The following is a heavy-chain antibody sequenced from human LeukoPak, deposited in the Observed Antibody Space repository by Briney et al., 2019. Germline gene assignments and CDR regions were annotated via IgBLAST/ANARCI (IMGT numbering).Heavy chain of an antibody. CDR1: GYTFTGYY. CDR3: ARDLSYSSSWYLGHLDY. D-gene: IGHD6-13*01. CDR2: INPNSGGT. Sequence: ASVKVSCKASGYTFTGYYMHWVRQAPGQGLEWMGWINPNSGGTNYAQKFQGRVTMTRDTSISTAYMELSRLRSDDTAVYYCARDLSYSSSWYLGHLDYWGQGTLGTVSS. V-gene: IGHV1-2*02. J-gene: IGHJ4*02.